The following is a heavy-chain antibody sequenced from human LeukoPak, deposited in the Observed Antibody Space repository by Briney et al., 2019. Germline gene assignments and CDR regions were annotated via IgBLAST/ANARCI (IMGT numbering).Heavy chain of an antibody. CDR3: ARDGEYYDSSGNFDY. CDR2: ITWNSDRT. V-gene: IGHV3-9*01. J-gene: IGHJ4*02. CDR1: GFIFDGYA. Sequence: GGSLRLSCAASGFIFDGYAMHWVRQAPGKGLEWVSCITWNSDRTGYADSVRGRFTISRDNAKNSLYLQMNSLRAEDTAVYYCARDGEYYDSSGNFDYWGQGTLVTVSS. D-gene: IGHD3-22*01.